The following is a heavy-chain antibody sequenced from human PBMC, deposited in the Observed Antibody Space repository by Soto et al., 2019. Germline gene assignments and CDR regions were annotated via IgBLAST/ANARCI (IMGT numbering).Heavy chain of an antibody. J-gene: IGHJ4*02. CDR3: VRVVAIPGYPDN. CDR1: GATFSSYA. D-gene: IGHD5-12*01. CDR2: IVPTVDTS. Sequence: QVQLVQSGAEVRQPASSVKVSCKTSGATFSSYAITWVRQAPGQGLEWMGGIVPTVDTSTYAQKFQGRVTXXAXXVTNTVYMELSSLRSDDTAGYYCVRVVAIPGYPDNWGQGTLVTVSS. V-gene: IGHV1-69*12.